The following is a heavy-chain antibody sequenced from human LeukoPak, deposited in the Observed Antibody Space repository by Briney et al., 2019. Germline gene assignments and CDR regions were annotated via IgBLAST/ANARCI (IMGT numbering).Heavy chain of an antibody. V-gene: IGHV1-18*01. J-gene: IGHJ5*02. Sequence: ASVKVSCKASGYTFTSDGISWVRQAPGQGLEWMGWISAYNGNTNYAQKLQGRVTMTTDTSTSTAYMELRSLRSDDTAVYYCARGPNGYNWNYGWFDPWGQGTLVTVSS. D-gene: IGHD1-7*01. CDR1: GYTFTSDG. CDR3: ARGPNGYNWNYGWFDP. CDR2: ISAYNGNT.